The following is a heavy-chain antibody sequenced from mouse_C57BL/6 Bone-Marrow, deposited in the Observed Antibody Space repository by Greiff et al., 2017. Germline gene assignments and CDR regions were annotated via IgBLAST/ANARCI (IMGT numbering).Heavy chain of an antibody. CDR1: GFSLTSYG. D-gene: IGHD1-1*01. V-gene: IGHV2-5*01. J-gene: IGHJ1*03. Sequence: VQLQQSGPGLVQPSQSLSITCTVSGFSLTSYGVHWVRQSPGKGLEWLGVIWRGGSTDYNAAFMSRLSITKDNSKSQVFFKMNSLQADDTAIYYCASCYGSSSYWYFDVWGTGTTVTVSS. CDR3: ASCYGSSSYWYFDV. CDR2: IWRGGST.